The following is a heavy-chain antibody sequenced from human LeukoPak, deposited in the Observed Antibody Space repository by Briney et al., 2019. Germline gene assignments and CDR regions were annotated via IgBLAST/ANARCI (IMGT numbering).Heavy chain of an antibody. CDR3: AREARAYDYVWGISIYDAFDI. J-gene: IGHJ3*02. CDR1: GGSISSSSYY. V-gene: IGHV4-39*07. CDR2: IYYRGST. Sequence: SETLSLTCTVSGGSISSSSYYWGWIRQPPGKGLEWIGNIYYRGSTYYNPSLKSRVTISVDTSKNQFSLKLSSVTAADTAVYYCAREARAYDYVWGISIYDAFDIWGQGTMVTVSS. D-gene: IGHD3-16*01.